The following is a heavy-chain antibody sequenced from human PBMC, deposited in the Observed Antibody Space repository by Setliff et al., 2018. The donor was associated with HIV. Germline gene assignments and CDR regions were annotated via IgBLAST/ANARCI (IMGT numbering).Heavy chain of an antibody. D-gene: IGHD6-13*01. V-gene: IGHV1-3*01. CDR2: INADNGDT. Sequence: ASVKVSCKASGYTFTRYAIHWLRQAPGQSLEWMGWINADNGDTKYSQKFQGRLTITRDTSANTVYMELSSLGSEDTAVFYCARDRDSLLIGYTPNNWFDPWGQGTLGTVS. CDR1: GYTFTRYA. J-gene: IGHJ5*02. CDR3: ARDRDSLLIGYTPNNWFDP.